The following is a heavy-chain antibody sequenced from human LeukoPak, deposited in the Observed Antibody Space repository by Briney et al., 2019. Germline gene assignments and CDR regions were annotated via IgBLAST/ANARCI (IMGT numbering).Heavy chain of an antibody. CDR3: ARGQEGVRGLYFDY. V-gene: IGHV4-34*01. D-gene: IGHD2-2*01. CDR2: INHSGST. Sequence: SETLSLTCAVYGGSFSGYYWSWIRQPPGKGLEWIGEINHSGSTNYNPSLKSRVTISVDTSKNQFSLKLSSVTAAGTAVYYCARGQEGVRGLYFDYWGQGTLVTVSS. J-gene: IGHJ4*02. CDR1: GGSFSGYY.